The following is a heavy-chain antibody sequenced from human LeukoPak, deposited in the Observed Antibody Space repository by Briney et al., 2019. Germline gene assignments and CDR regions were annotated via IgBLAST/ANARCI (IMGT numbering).Heavy chain of an antibody. CDR3: AKDLYYDFWSGSADY. CDR2: ISGSGGST. Sequence: GGSLGLSCAASGFTFSSYAMSWVRQAPGKGLEWVSAISGSGGSTYYADSVKGRFTISRDNSKNTLYLQMNSLRAEDTAVYYCAKDLYYDFWSGSADYWGQGTLVTVSS. D-gene: IGHD3-3*01. V-gene: IGHV3-23*01. CDR1: GFTFSSYA. J-gene: IGHJ4*02.